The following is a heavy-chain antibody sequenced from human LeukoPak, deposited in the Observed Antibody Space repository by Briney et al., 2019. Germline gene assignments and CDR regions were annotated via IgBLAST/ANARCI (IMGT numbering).Heavy chain of an antibody. CDR1: GVAFSSYE. CDR3: ASSSWYALDY. CDR2: ISSSGSTM. J-gene: IGHJ4*02. Sequence: PGGSLRLSCAASGVAFSSYEMNWVREAPGEGLEWISYISSSGSTMYYADSVKGRFTISRDNAKNSLYLQMNSLRAEDTAIYYCASSSWYALDYWGQGTLVTVSS. V-gene: IGHV3-48*03. D-gene: IGHD6-13*01.